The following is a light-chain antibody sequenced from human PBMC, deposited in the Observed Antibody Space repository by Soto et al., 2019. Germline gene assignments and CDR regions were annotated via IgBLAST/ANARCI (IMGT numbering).Light chain of an antibody. V-gene: IGKV1-5*03. CDR2: KAS. CDR3: QQYNSYPWT. J-gene: IGKJ1*01. Sequence: DIQMTQSPSTLSASVGDRVTITCGASQSISSWLAWYQQKPGKAPKLLIYKASSLERRVPSRFSGSGSGTEFTLTISSLQPDDLATYYCQQYNSYPWTFGQGTKVDIK. CDR1: QSISSW.